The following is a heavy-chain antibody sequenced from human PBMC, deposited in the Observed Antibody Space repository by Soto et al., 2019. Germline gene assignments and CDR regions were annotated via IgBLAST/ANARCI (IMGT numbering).Heavy chain of an antibody. D-gene: IGHD5-12*01. CDR2: ISSRSNYT. CDR1: GFTFSAYY. J-gene: IGHJ4*02. V-gene: IGHV3-11*05. Sequence: QVQLVESGGDLVKPGGSLRLSCAASGFTFSAYYMTWIRQAPGKGLEWLSYISSRSNYTDYADSVKGRFTTSRDNAKNVLLLQMNSLRADDTAIYYCARVLSGTRSFDYWGQGTLVTVSS. CDR3: ARVLSGTRSFDY.